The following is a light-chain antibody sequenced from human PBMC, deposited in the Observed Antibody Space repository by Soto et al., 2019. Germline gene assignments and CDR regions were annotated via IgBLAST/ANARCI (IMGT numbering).Light chain of an antibody. CDR2: KAS. CDR3: QQYSTYTPRA. J-gene: IGKJ1*01. V-gene: IGKV1-5*03. Sequence: EIQMDNTRSAVRGVVEDRGTSTWRASQSISIWLAWYQQKPGKAPKILIYKASSLESGVPSRFSGSGSGTEFTLSICGLQTDDFAPYCCQQYSTYTPRAFAQGTKVDIK. CDR1: QSISIW.